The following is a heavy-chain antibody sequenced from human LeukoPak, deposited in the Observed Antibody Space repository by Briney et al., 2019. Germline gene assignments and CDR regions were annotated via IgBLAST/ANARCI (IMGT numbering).Heavy chain of an antibody. CDR2: IYYSGTT. CDR1: GGSINSGGFY. Sequence: PSETLSLTCTVSGGSINSGGFYWSWIRQHPGKGLEWIGYIYYSGTTYYNPSLKSRITMSVDTSKSQFSLKLSSVTAADTAVYYCARETRSVGATYTFDSWGQGTLVTVSS. D-gene: IGHD1-26*01. CDR3: ARETRSVGATYTFDS. J-gene: IGHJ4*02. V-gene: IGHV4-31*03.